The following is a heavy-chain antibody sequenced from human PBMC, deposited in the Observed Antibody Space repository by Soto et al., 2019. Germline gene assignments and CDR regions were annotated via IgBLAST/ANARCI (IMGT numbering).Heavy chain of an antibody. CDR2: MDPNSGST. J-gene: IGHJ6*02. CDR1: GYTFTTYD. CDR3: ARERKFDFWRKGLDV. D-gene: IGHD3-3*01. Sequence: QAQLVQSGAEVRKPGASVKVSRKASGYTFTTYDINWVRQAPGQGLEWLGWMDPNSGSTGYAQNFQGRITMTRNISRNTAHMELSSLQSEDTAVYYCARERKFDFWRKGLDVWGQGTTVTVSS. V-gene: IGHV1-8*01.